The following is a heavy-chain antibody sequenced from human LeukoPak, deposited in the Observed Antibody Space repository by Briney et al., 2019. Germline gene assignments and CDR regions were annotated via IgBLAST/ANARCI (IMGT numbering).Heavy chain of an antibody. J-gene: IGHJ4*02. Sequence: GGSLRLSCAASGFTFSSYGMHWVRQAPGKGLEWVAFIRYDGSNKYYADSVKGRFTISRDNSKNTLYLQMNSLRAEDTAVYYCAKDGSGSYYNGEYFDYWGQGTLVTVSS. CDR1: GFTFSSYG. V-gene: IGHV3-30*02. D-gene: IGHD3-10*01. CDR2: IRYDGSNK. CDR3: AKDGSGSYYNGEYFDY.